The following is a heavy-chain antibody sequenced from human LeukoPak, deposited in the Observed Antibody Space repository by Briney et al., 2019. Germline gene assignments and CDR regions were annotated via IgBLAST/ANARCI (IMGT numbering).Heavy chain of an antibody. V-gene: IGHV3-30-3*01. CDR1: GFTLSSYA. CDR2: ISYDGSNK. J-gene: IGHJ4*02. CDR3: ARGASTGTTYFDY. D-gene: IGHD1-1*01. Sequence: PGGSLRLSCAASGFTLSSYAMHWVRQAPGKGLEWVAVISYDGSNKYYADSVKGRFTISRDNSKNTLYLQMNSLRAEDTAVYYCARGASTGTTYFDYWGLGTLVTVSS.